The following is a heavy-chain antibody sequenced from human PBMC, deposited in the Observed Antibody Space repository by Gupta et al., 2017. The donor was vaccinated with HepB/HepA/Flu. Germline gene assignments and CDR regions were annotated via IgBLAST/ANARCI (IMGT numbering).Heavy chain of an antibody. V-gene: IGHV3-30-3*01. CDR2: ISYDGSNK. CDR1: GFPFSSYA. CDR3: ARDRAITMIDGGFDY. J-gene: IGHJ4*02. Sequence: QVQLVESGGGVVQPGRSLRLSCAASGFPFSSYAMHWVRQAPGKGLEWVAVISYDGSNKYYADSVKGRFTISRDNSKNTLYLQMNSLRAEDTAVYYCARDRAITMIDGGFDYWGQGTLVTVSS. D-gene: IGHD3-22*01.